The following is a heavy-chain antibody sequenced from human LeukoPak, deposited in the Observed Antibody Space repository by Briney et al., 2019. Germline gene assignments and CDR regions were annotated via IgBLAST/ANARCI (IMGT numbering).Heavy chain of an antibody. CDR1: GFTFSSYW. CDR3: SRGTYYYDSSGIGYFQH. Sequence: GGSLRLSCAASGFTFSSYWMSWVRQAPGKGLEWVANIKQDGSEKYYADSVKGRFTISRDNAKNSLYLQMNSLRAEDTALYYCSRGTYYYDSSGIGYFQHWGQGTLVTVSS. V-gene: IGHV3-7*03. CDR2: IKQDGSEK. D-gene: IGHD3-22*01. J-gene: IGHJ1*01.